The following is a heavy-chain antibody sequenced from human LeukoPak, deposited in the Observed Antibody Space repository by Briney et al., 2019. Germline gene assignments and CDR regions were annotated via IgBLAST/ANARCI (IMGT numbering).Heavy chain of an antibody. Sequence: AASVKVSCKASGGTFSSYAISWVRQAPGQGLEWMGWINPNSGGTNYAQKFQGRVTMTRDTSISTAYMELSRLRSDDTAVYYCARDSMAPYNWNLEGHWFDPWGQGTLVTVSS. V-gene: IGHV1-2*02. D-gene: IGHD1-20*01. CDR3: ARDSMAPYNWNLEGHWFDP. CDR1: GGTFSSYA. J-gene: IGHJ5*02. CDR2: INPNSGGT.